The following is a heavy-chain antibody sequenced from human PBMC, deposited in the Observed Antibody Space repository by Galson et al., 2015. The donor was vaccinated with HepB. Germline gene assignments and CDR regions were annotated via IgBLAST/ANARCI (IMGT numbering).Heavy chain of an antibody. J-gene: IGHJ4*02. Sequence: SLRLSCAAPIFTFSTYWMHWVRQAPGKGLEWVASIKPDGSEKVYVDSVKGRFTISRDNAKNSLYLQMNSLRVEDTAVYYCARDRDGGWSFDYWGQGTLVTVSS. CDR3: ARDRDGGWSFDY. CDR1: IFTFSTYW. D-gene: IGHD6-19*01. V-gene: IGHV3-7*03. CDR2: IKPDGSEK.